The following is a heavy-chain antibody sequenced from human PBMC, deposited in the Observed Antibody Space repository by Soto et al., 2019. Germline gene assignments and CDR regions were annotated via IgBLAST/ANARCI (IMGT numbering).Heavy chain of an antibody. Sequence: VGSLRLSCASSVFRFSDYSMNCVRQVPGKGLEWVSSISSNSGYTLYTDSVKGRFTISRDNAKSSLYLQMSSLRDEDTAVYYCTRGYYGAYEYLGQGTLFIVSS. CDR2: ISSNSGYT. CDR1: VFRFSDYS. D-gene: IGHD4-17*01. J-gene: IGHJ4*02. CDR3: TRGYYGAYEY. V-gene: IGHV3-21*06.